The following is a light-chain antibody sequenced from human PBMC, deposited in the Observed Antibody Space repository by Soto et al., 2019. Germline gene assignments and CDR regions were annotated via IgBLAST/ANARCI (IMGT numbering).Light chain of an antibody. CDR3: QQYGSSPSWT. CDR2: GAS. CDR1: QSVRSY. Sequence: EIVLAHSPGTLSLSRGERATLSCRASQSVRSYLAWYQQKPGQAPRLLIYGASSRATGIPDRFSGSGSGTDFTLTISRLEPEDFAVYYCQQYGSSPSWTFGQGTKVDI. V-gene: IGKV3-20*01. J-gene: IGKJ1*01.